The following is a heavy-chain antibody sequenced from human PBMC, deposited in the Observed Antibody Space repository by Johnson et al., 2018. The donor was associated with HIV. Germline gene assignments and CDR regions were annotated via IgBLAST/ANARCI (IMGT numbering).Heavy chain of an antibody. V-gene: IGHV3-11*04. J-gene: IGHJ3*02. Sequence: VQLVESGGGLVQPGGSLKLSCAASGFSFNNYYMSWIRQAPGKGLEWISYISGSGITIYHADSVKGRFTISRDNAKNSLYLQMNSLRAEDTAVYYCARIRAAAVLDGFDIWGQGTIVSVSS. CDR2: ISGSGITI. D-gene: IGHD6-13*01. CDR1: GFSFNNYY. CDR3: ARIRAAAVLDGFDI.